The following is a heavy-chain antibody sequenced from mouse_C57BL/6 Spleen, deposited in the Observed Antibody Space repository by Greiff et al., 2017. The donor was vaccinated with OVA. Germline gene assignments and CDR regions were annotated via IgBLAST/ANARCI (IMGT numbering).Heavy chain of an antibody. J-gene: IGHJ4*01. CDR1: GYAFSSSW. CDR3: ARETTEDAMDY. Sequence: VKLQESGPELVKPGASVKISCKASGYAFSSSWMNWVKQRPGKGLEWIGRIYPGDGDTNYNGKFKGKATLTADKSSSTAYMQRSSLTSEDSAVYFCARETTEDAMDYWGQGTSVTVSS. D-gene: IGHD1-1*01. CDR2: IYPGDGDT. V-gene: IGHV1-82*01.